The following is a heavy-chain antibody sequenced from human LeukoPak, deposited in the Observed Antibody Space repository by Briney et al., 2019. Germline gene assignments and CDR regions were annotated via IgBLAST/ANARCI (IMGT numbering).Heavy chain of an antibody. CDR2: INPNSGGT. Sequence: GASVKVSCKASGYTFTGYYMHWVRQAPGQGLEWMGWINPNSGGTNYAQKLQGRVTMTRDTSISTAYMELSRLRSDDTAVYYCARERSGGGTTTYDHFDYWGQGTLVTVSS. V-gene: IGHV1-2*02. CDR3: ARERSGGGTTTYDHFDY. CDR1: GYTFTGYY. J-gene: IGHJ4*02. D-gene: IGHD1-7*01.